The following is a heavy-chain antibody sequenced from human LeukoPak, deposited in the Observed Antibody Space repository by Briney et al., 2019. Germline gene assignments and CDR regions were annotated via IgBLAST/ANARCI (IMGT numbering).Heavy chain of an antibody. CDR2: MYYRGST. CDR3: ARSPSSGWYWHYFDY. V-gene: IGHV4-39*07. Sequence: SETLSLTCTVSGASISSTDYYWGWIRQPPGKGLEWIGSMYYRGSTYYNPSLKSRVTISVDTSENQLSLKLSSVTAADTAVYYCARSPSSGWYWHYFDYWGQGTLVTVSS. J-gene: IGHJ4*02. CDR1: GASISSTDYY. D-gene: IGHD6-19*01.